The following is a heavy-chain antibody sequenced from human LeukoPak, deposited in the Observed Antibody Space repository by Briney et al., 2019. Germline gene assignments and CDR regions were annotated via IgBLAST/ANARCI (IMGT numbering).Heavy chain of an antibody. V-gene: IGHV4-59*12. D-gene: IGHD6-19*01. CDR3: ARDGHSSGWLDY. Sequence: PSETLSLTCTVSGGSISPYYWSWIRQPPGKGLEWIGYIYYTGSGSTSHNPSLKSRVTISVDTSKNQFSLNLNSVTAADTAVYYCARDGHSSGWLDYWGQGAMITVSS. J-gene: IGHJ4*02. CDR2: IYYTGSGST. CDR1: GGSISPYY.